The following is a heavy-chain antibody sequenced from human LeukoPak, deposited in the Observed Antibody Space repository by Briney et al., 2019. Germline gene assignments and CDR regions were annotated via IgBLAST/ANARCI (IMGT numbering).Heavy chain of an antibody. CDR2: IYYSGST. CDR3: ARYRAAAAGTCFDY. V-gene: IGHV4-59*08. J-gene: IGHJ4*02. Sequence: SETLSLTCIVSGGSMSSYYWSWFRQPPGKALEWIGFIYYSGSTVYNPSLESRVTISVDTSKNQFSLKLSSVTAADTAVYYCARYRAAAAGTCFDYWGQGTLVTVSP. CDR1: GGSMSSYY. D-gene: IGHD6-13*01.